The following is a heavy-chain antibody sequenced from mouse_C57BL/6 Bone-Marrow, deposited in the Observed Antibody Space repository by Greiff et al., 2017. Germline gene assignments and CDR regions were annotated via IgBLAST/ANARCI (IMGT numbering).Heavy chain of an antibody. V-gene: IGHV1-50*01. CDR2: IDPSDSYT. Sequence: QVQLQQPGAELVKPGASVKLSCKASGYTFTSYWMQWVKQRPGQSLEWIGVIDPSDSYTNYNQKFKGKATLTVDTSSSTAYMQLSSLTSEDSAVYYCAREGLSGFAYWGQGTLVTVSA. J-gene: IGHJ3*01. CDR3: AREGLSGFAY. D-gene: IGHD2-4*01. CDR1: GYTFTSYW.